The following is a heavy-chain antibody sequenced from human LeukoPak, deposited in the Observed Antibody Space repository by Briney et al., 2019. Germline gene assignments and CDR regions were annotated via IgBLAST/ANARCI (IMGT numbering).Heavy chain of an antibody. Sequence: GGSLRLSCAASGLTFSSYAMHWVRQAPGKGLEWVAVISYDGSNKYYADSVKGRFTISRDNSKNTLYLQMNSLRAEDTAVYYCAREYDYVWGSYRWFDPWGQGTLVTVSS. J-gene: IGHJ5*02. CDR1: GLTFSSYA. CDR3: AREYDYVWGSYRWFDP. CDR2: ISYDGSNK. D-gene: IGHD3-16*02. V-gene: IGHV3-30-3*01.